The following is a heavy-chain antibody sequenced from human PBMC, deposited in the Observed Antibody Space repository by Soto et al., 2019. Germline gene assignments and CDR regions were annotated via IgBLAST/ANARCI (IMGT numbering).Heavy chain of an antibody. Sequence: GGSLRLSCAGSGFRFDGYAMHWVRQAPGKGLEWVSGISWNSGIIGYADSVKGRFTISRDNAENSLYLHMNSLRVEDTALYYCAKAYSTDSNGPYFDYWGQGTXVNVSS. J-gene: IGHJ4*02. CDR1: GFRFDGYA. CDR3: AKAYSTDSNGPYFDY. V-gene: IGHV3-9*01. D-gene: IGHD3-22*01. CDR2: ISWNSGII.